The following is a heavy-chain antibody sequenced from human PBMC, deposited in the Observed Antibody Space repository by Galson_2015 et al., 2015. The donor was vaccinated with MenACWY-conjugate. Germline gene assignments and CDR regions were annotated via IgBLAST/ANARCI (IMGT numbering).Heavy chain of an antibody. CDR3: ARVSSGYYVNFQR. CDR2: ISSSSSTI. V-gene: IGHV3-48*02. D-gene: IGHD3-22*01. CDR1: GFTFSSYA. Sequence: SLRLSCAASGFTFSSYAMSWVRQAPGKGLEWVSYISSSSSTIYYADSVKGRFTISRDNAKNSLYLQMNSLRDEDTAVYYCARVSSGYYVNFQRWGQGTLVTVSS. J-gene: IGHJ1*01.